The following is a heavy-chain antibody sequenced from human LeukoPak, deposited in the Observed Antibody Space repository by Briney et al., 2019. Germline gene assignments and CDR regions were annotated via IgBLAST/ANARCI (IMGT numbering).Heavy chain of an antibody. Sequence: ASVKVSCKVSGYTFTDYYMHWVQQAPGKGLEWMGLVYPEDGETIYAEKFQGRVTITADTSTETDYMELSSLRSEDTAVYYCATGAGLYGALEVWGQGTLVTVSS. CDR2: VYPEDGET. J-gene: IGHJ4*02. V-gene: IGHV1-69-2*01. CDR3: ATGAGLYGALEV. D-gene: IGHD3-3*01. CDR1: GYTFTDYY.